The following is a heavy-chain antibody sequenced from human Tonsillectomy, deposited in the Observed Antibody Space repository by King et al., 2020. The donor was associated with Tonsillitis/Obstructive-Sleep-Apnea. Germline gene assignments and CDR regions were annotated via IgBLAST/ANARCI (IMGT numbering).Heavy chain of an antibody. Sequence: VQLVESGGGVVQPGRSLRLSCAASGFTFSSYAMHWVRQAPGKGLEWVAVISYDGSNKYYADSVKGRFTISRDNSKNTLYLQMNSLRAEDTAVYYCARGRYCSSTSCPEGYYYYYMEVWGKGTTVTVSS. V-gene: IGHV3-30*04. CDR2: ISYDGSNK. D-gene: IGHD2-2*01. J-gene: IGHJ6*03. CDR1: GFTFSSYA. CDR3: ARGRYCSSTSCPEGYYYYYMEV.